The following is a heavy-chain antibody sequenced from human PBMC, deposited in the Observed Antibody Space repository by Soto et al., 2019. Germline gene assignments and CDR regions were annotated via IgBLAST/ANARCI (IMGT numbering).Heavy chain of an antibody. CDR1: GYTFTSYG. J-gene: IGHJ4*02. CDR2: ISAYNGNT. CDR3: ARVGYCSGGSCYPVY. Sequence: ASVKVSCKASGYTFTSYGIGWVRQAPGQGLEWMGWISAYNGNTNYAQKLQGRVTMTTDTSTSTAYMELRSLRSDDTAVYYCARVGYCSGGSCYPVYWGQGTLVTVSS. D-gene: IGHD2-15*01. V-gene: IGHV1-18*04.